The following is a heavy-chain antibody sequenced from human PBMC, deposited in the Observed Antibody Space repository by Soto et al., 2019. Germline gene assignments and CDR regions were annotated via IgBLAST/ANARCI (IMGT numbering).Heavy chain of an antibody. J-gene: IGHJ4*01. Sequence: GGSLRLSCSGSGFPFSNAWINWVRHVQGKGLEWVGRIKRRALGGTTDFAAHTRGRFAITRDDSRNVAYMQMNSLHTEDTAIYYCTTDSYSSMVVVRFDFWGHGSLVTVSS. D-gene: IGHD2-15*01. V-gene: IGHV3-15*07. CDR2: IKRRALGGTT. CDR1: GFPFSNAW. CDR3: TTDSYSSMVVVRFDF.